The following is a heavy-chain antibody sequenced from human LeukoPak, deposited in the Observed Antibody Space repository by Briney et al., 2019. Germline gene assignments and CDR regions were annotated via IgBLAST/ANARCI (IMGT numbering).Heavy chain of an antibody. D-gene: IGHD2-15*01. J-gene: IGHJ4*02. CDR3: AKEYCSGGRCYSVFDS. V-gene: IGHV1-2*02. CDR2: INPDSGGT. Sequence: ASMKVSCKTSGCSFIDYYLHWVRQAPGQGLEWMGWINPDSGGTNYAQKCQGRVTMTRDTSISSAYMELSRLRSDDTAVYYCAKEYCSGGRCYSVFDSWGQGTLVTVSS. CDR1: GCSFIDYY.